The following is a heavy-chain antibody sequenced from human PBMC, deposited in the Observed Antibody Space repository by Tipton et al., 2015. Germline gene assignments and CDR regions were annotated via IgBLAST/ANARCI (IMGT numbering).Heavy chain of an antibody. D-gene: IGHD5-24*01. Sequence: LRLSCTVSGGSVSSGTYYWSWIRQPPGKGLEWIGYIYYSGSTNYNPSLKSRVTISLDTSKNQFSLTLNSVTAADTAVYYCARDLEHGMDVWGQGTTVTVSS. CDR1: GGSVSSGTYY. CDR3: ARDLEHGMDV. CDR2: IYYSGST. V-gene: IGHV4-61*01. J-gene: IGHJ6*02.